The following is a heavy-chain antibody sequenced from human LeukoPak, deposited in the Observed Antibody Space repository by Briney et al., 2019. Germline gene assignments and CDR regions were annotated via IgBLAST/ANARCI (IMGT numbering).Heavy chain of an antibody. CDR2: IRYDGSNK. Sequence: GGSLRLSCAASGFTFSSYGMHWVRQAPGKGLEWVAFIRYDGSNKYYADSVKGRFTISRDRSKNTLYLQMNSLRADDTAVYYCAKDQVWDTALAPNSDWFDPWGQGTLVTVSS. CDR3: AKDQVWDTALAPNSDWFDP. D-gene: IGHD5-18*01. J-gene: IGHJ5*02. V-gene: IGHV3-30*02. CDR1: GFTFSSYG.